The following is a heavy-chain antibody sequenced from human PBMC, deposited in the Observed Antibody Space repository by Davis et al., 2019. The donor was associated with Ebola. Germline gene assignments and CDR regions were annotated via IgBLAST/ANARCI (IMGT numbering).Heavy chain of an antibody. D-gene: IGHD5-18*01. CDR1: GDRVSSGG. J-gene: IGHJ6*04. V-gene: IGHV6-1*01. Sequence: PSETLSLTCAISGDRVSSGGWTWISQSPSRGREWLERIYFSSKWSNDYAVSVKSRITINPDTSKNQFSLQLNSVTPEDTALYYCARGWLRGGMDVWGEGTTVTVSS. CDR2: IYFSSKWSN. CDR3: ARGWLRGGMDV.